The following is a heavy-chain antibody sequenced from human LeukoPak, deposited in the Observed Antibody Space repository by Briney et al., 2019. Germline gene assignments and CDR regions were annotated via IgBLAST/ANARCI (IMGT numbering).Heavy chain of an antibody. J-gene: IGHJ4*02. CDR1: GGTFSSYS. CDR3: ARVARGYSYGLDPGVFDY. V-gene: IGHV1-69*01. D-gene: IGHD5-18*01. CDR2: IIPIFGTA. Sequence: SSVKVSCKASGGTFSSYSISWVRQAPGQGLEWMGGIIPIFGTANYAQKFQGRVTITADESTSTAYMELSSLRSEDTDVYYCARVARGYSYGLDPGVFDYWGQGTLVTVSS.